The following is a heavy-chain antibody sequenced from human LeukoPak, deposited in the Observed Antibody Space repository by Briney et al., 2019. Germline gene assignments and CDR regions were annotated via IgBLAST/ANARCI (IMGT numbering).Heavy chain of an antibody. V-gene: IGHV1-2*02. D-gene: IGHD3-3*01. CDR3: ARVPGYYDFWSGYCDY. Sequence: RASVKVSCKASGYTFTGYYMHWARQAPGQGLEWMGWINPNSGGTNYAQKFQGRVTMTRDTSISTAYMELSRLRSDDTAVYYCARVPGYYDFWSGYCDYWGQGTLVTVSS. CDR1: GYTFTGYY. J-gene: IGHJ4*02. CDR2: INPNSGGT.